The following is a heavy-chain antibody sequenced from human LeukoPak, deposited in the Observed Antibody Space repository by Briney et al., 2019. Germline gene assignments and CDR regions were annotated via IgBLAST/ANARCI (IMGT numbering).Heavy chain of an antibody. J-gene: IGHJ4*02. CDR1: GGSISSGSHY. CDR2: IYTSGST. D-gene: IGHD2-21*02. V-gene: IGHV4-61*02. CDR3: ARGLYCGGDCYWFDY. Sequence: SQTLSLTWTVSGGSISSGSHYWSWIRQPAGKGLEWIGRIYTSGSTNYNPSLKSRVTISVDTSKNQFSLKLSSVTAADTAVYYCARGLYCGGDCYWFDYWGQGTLVTVSS.